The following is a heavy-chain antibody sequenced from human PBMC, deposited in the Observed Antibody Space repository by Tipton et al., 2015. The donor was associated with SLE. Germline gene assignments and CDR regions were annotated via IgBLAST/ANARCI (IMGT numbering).Heavy chain of an antibody. J-gene: IGHJ4*02. CDR1: GGSFSGHY. Sequence: LRLSCAVYGGSFSGHYWSWIRQPPGKGLEWIGEINHSGSTNYNPSLKSRVTISVDTSKNQFSLKLSSVTAADTAMYYCARGVGADYWGQGTLVTVSS. CDR2: INHSGST. CDR3: ARGVGADY. D-gene: IGHD1-26*01. V-gene: IGHV4-34*01.